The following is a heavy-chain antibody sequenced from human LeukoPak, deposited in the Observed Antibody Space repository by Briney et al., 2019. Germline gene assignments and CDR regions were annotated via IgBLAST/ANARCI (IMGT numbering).Heavy chain of an antibody. Sequence: GASLRLSCAASGFAFSVYAMSWLRKPPGKGLEWVSPINANNGTRSYAASVRVRFTISRDNSKNTLYLQLNTLRADDTATYYCAKPISGGLAVTADWFHPWGQGTLVVVSS. D-gene: IGHD6-19*01. CDR1: GFAFSVYA. CDR2: INANNGTR. CDR3: AKPISGGLAVTADWFHP. J-gene: IGHJ5*01. V-gene: IGHV3-23*01.